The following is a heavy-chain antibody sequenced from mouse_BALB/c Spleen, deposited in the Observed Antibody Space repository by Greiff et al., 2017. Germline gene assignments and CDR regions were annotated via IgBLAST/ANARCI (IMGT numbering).Heavy chain of an antibody. CDR1: GFTFSSYG. CDR3: ARLDDYDWFAY. CDR2: ISSGGSYT. V-gene: IGHV5-6*01. D-gene: IGHD2-4*01. Sequence: EVQGVESGGDLVKPGGSLKLSCAASGFTFSSYGMSWVRQTPDKRLEWVATISSGGSYTYYPDSVKGRFTISRDNAKNTLYLQMSSLKSEDTAMYYCARLDDYDWFAYWGQGTLVTVSA. J-gene: IGHJ3*01.